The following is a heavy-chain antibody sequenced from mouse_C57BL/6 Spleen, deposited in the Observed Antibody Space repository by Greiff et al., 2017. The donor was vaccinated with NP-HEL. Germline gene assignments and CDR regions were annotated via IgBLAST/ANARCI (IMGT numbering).Heavy chain of an antibody. D-gene: IGHD2-10*02. CDR3: ARSGGYGDYFDY. CDR1: GYTFTDYY. J-gene: IGHJ2*01. CDR2: INPNNGGT. V-gene: IGHV1-26*01. Sequence: VQLKESGPELVKPGASVKISCKASGYTFTDYYMNWVKQSHGKSLEWIGDINPNNGGTSYNQKFKGKATLTVDKSSSTAYMELRSLTSEDSAVYYCARSGGYGDYFDYWGQGTTLTVSS.